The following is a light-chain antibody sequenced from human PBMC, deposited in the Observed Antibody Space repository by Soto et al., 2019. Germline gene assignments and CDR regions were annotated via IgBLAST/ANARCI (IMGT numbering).Light chain of an antibody. CDR3: QQYHNWPPQYS. Sequence: EIVMTQSPASLSVLPGDGATLSCRASQSVASNVAWYQQKPGQGPRLLIHGASTRAVGVPARFSGRGSVTDFTLTISSLQSEDFAVYYCQQYHNWPPQYSVGKGTKLQIK. J-gene: IGKJ2*01. CDR2: GAS. CDR1: QSVASN. V-gene: IGKV3-15*01.